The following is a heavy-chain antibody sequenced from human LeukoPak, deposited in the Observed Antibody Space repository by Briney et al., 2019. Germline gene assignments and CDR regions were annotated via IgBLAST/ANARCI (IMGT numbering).Heavy chain of an antibody. CDR2: IKSKAAGGTT. J-gene: IGHJ4*02. CDR1: GFTFSNAW. D-gene: IGHD6-13*01. V-gene: IGHV3-15*01. CDR3: TGVSRSSWYDY. Sequence: GGSLRLSCAASGFTFSNAWMNWVRQAPGKGLEWVGRIKSKAAGGTTDYAAPVKGRFTISRDDSKDTLYLQMNSLKTEDTAVYYCTGVSRSSWYDYWGQGTLVTVSS.